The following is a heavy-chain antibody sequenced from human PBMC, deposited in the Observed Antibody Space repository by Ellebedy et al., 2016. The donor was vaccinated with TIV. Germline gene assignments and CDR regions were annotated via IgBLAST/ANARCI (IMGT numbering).Heavy chain of an antibody. CDR3: ATELRWEHGVDYGMNI. D-gene: IGHD1/OR15-1a*01. V-gene: IGHV3-15*01. CDR2: IKGEIEGAST. J-gene: IGHJ6*02. Sequence: GGSLRLSXVASEMTFTYVWMSWVRQAPGKGLEWVGRIKGEIEGASTDNAAPVKGRFTITRDNSKNTLYLQMNSLKIEDTGVYYCATELRWEHGVDYGMNIWGQGTTVTVSS. CDR1: EMTFTYVW.